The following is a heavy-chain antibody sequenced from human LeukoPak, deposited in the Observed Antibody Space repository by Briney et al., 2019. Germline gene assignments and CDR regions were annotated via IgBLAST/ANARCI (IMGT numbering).Heavy chain of an antibody. J-gene: IGHJ6*03. CDR3: AKEKFGKYSSSSRGYMDV. CDR1: GFTFSSYA. V-gene: IGHV3-23*01. D-gene: IGHD6-6*01. Sequence: GGSLRLSCAASGFTFSSYAMSWVRQAPGKGLEWVSAISGSGGSTYYVDSVKGRFTISRDNSKNTLYLQMNSLRAEDTAVYYCAKEKFGKYSSSSRGYMDVWGKGTTVTVSS. CDR2: ISGSGGST.